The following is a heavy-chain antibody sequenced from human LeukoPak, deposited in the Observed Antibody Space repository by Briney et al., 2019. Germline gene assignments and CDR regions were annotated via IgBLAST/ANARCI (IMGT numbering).Heavy chain of an antibody. CDR3: ARGNYYYDSSGYHSLDY. CDR2: INWNGGST. Sequence: GGSLRLSCAASGFTFDDYGMSWVRQAPGKELEWVSGINWNGGSTGYADSVKGRFTISRDNAKNSLYLQMNSLRAEDTALYYCARGNYYYDSSGYHSLDYWGQGTLVTVSS. D-gene: IGHD3-22*01. J-gene: IGHJ4*02. CDR1: GFTFDDYG. V-gene: IGHV3-20*04.